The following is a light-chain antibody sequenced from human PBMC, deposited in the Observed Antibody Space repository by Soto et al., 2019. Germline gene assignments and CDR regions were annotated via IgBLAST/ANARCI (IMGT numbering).Light chain of an antibody. CDR3: QFYNDWPLT. Sequence: EIVMTQSPATLSVSPGDGATLSCRASERLRSNLAWYQHTPGRAPRLLIYGVSTRATGIPARFSGSGSGTEFTLTLSSLKSEDFAIYYCQFYNDWPLTFGPGTKVEIK. J-gene: IGKJ3*01. V-gene: IGKV3-15*01. CDR2: GVS. CDR1: ERLRSN.